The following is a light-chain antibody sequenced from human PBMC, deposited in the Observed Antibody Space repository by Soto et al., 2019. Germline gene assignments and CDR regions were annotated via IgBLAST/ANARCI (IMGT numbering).Light chain of an antibody. J-gene: IGKJ1*01. CDR2: AAS. V-gene: IGKV1-NL1*01. Sequence: DIQMTQSPSSLSASVGDRVTITCRASQDISNSLAWYQQKPGKVPKVLIYAASTRATDIPARFSGSGSGTEFTLTISSLQSEDFAVYYCQQYNNWPTFGQGTKVEIK. CDR1: QDISNS. CDR3: QQYNNWPT.